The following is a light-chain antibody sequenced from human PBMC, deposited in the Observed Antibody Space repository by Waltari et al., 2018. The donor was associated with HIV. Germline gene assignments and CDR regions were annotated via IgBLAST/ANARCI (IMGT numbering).Light chain of an antibody. CDR1: QNITTY. Sequence: DIQMNQSPSSLSASVGDSVTLTCRASQNITTYLSWYQQKPGKAPLLLLYAASTLQSGVASRFSGSGSGTDFTLTISSLQPGDFASYYRQQTYSLPLTFGGGTKVVIK. CDR2: AAS. J-gene: IGKJ4*01. V-gene: IGKV1-39*01. CDR3: QQTYSLPLT.